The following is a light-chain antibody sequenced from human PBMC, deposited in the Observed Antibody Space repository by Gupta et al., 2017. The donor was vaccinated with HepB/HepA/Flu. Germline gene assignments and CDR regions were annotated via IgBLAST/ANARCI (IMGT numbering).Light chain of an antibody. CDR1: QSVSSN. J-gene: IGKJ1*01. Sequence: IVITQSTATLSVSPGERATLSCRASQSVSSNLAWYQQKPGQAPRLLIYGASTRATGIPARFSGSGSGTEFTLTISSLQSEDFAVYYCQQYNNWPQTFGQGTKVEIK. V-gene: IGKV3-15*01. CDR3: QQYNNWPQT. CDR2: GAS.